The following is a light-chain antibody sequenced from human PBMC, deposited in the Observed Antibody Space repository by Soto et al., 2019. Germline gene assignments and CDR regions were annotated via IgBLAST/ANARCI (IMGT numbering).Light chain of an antibody. CDR2: GIS. V-gene: IGLV1-40*01. Sequence: QSVLTQPPSVSGAPGQRVTISCTGSSSNIGAGYDVHWYQQLPGTAPKLLIYGISNRPSGVPDRFSGSKSGTSASLAITGLQAEDEADYYCQSYDSSLREVFGGGTKVTVL. CDR3: QSYDSSLREV. J-gene: IGLJ2*01. CDR1: SSNIGAGYD.